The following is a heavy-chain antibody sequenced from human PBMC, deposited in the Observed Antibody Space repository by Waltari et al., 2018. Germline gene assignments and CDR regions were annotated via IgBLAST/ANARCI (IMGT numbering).Heavy chain of an antibody. CDR3: AKDGPDRYYDFWSGYPDLHYYFDS. V-gene: IGHV3-23*01. CDR1: GFTVSNYA. CDR2: ISGSGGRT. Sequence: EVHLLESGGGLVQPGGSLRVSCVVSGFTVSNYAMSWVRQAPGKGLDLVSTISGSGGRTYYADSVKGRFTISRDNSKNTLYLQMNSLTAEDTAVYYCAKDGPDRYYDFWSGYPDLHYYFDSWGQGTLVTVSS. D-gene: IGHD3-3*01. J-gene: IGHJ4*02.